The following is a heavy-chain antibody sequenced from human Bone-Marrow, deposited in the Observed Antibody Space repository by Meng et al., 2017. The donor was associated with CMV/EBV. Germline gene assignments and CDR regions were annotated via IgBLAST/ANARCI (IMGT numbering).Heavy chain of an antibody. CDR3: ARDRFQGYSYGLIDY. CDR1: GFTLNNAW. V-gene: IGHV3-15*01. J-gene: IGHJ4*02. CDR2: IKSKIDGGAT. Sequence: GESLKISCAVSGFTLNNAWMSWVRQTPGKGLEWVGRIKSKIDGGATDYAAAVKGRFTISTDDSGTTLYLQMNSLRVEDTAVYYCARDRFQGYSYGLIDYWGQGTLVTVSS. D-gene: IGHD5-18*01.